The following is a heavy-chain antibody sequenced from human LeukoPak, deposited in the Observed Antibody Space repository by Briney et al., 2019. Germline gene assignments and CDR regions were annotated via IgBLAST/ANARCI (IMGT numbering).Heavy chain of an antibody. V-gene: IGHV1-2*02. J-gene: IGHJ5*02. D-gene: IGHD2-2*01. CDR2: INPNSGGT. Sequence: ASVKVSCKASGYTFTSYDINWVRQATGQGLEWMGWINPNSGGTNYAQKFQGRVTMTRDTSISTAYMELSRLRSDDTAVYYCARDGNGVVVVPAAIGDPNWFDPWGQGTLVTVSS. CDR3: ARDGNGVVVVPAAIGDPNWFDP. CDR1: GYTFTSYD.